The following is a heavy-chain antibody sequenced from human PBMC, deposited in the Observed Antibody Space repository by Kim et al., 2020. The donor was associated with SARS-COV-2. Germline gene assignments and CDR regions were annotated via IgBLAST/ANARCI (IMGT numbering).Heavy chain of an antibody. J-gene: IGHJ6*02. CDR3: ARQRSGDWPDYYFYGVDV. CDR1: GGSISSFY. V-gene: IGHV4-59*08. Sequence: SETLSLTCTVSGGSISSFYWTWVRQPPGKGLEWIGFIFYRGDTRYSPSLKSRVTISVDTSKNQFSLKLSSVTAADTAVYYCARQRSGDWPDYYFYGVDVWGQGTTVTVSS. CDR2: IFYRGDT. D-gene: IGHD2-21*02.